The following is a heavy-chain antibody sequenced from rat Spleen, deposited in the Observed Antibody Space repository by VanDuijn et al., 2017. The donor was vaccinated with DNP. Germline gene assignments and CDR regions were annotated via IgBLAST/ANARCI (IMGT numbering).Heavy chain of an antibody. J-gene: IGHJ2*01. CDR2: ISYNGGTP. D-gene: IGHD5-1*01. Sequence: EVLLVESDGGLVQPGRSLKLSCAVSGFTFSDYYMAWVRQAPAKGLEWVATISYNGGTPYYPDSVKGRFTISRDNAKSTLYLQMDSLRSEDTATYYCARRWDYYFDYWGQGVMVTLSS. V-gene: IGHV5-7*01. CDR1: GFTFSDYY. CDR3: ARRWDYYFDY.